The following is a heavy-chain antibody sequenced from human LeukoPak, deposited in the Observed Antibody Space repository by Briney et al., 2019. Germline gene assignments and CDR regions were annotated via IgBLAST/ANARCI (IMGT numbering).Heavy chain of an antibody. D-gene: IGHD5-18*01. CDR2: IHPGDSDT. Sequence: GESLKISCKASGYXFTSYSICWVRQMPGKGLEWMGIIHPGDSDTRYSPSFEGQVTISADKSISTAYLQWSSLKASDTAMYYCASTRSWHRYGYGYWGQGTLVTVSS. CDR3: ASTRSWHRYGYGY. CDR1: GYXFTSYS. V-gene: IGHV5-51*01. J-gene: IGHJ4*02.